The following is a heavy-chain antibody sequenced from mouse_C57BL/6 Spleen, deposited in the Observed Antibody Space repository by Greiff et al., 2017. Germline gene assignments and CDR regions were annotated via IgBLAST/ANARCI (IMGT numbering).Heavy chain of an antibody. Sequence: EVKLVESGGGLVKPGGSLKLSCAASGFTFSSYTMSWVRPTPEKRLEWVATISGGGGNTYYPDSVKGRFTISRDNAKNTLYLQMSSLRSEDTALYYCARGGVTTRDYAMDYWGQGTSVTVSS. CDR1: GFTFSSYT. J-gene: IGHJ4*01. V-gene: IGHV5-9*01. D-gene: IGHD2-2*01. CDR2: ISGGGGNT. CDR3: ARGGVTTRDYAMDY.